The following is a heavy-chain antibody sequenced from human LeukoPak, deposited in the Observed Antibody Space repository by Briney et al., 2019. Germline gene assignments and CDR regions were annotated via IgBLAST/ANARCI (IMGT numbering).Heavy chain of an antibody. CDR3: TQNNY. Sequence: PGGSLRLSCGASGFIFSDSWMTWVRQAPGEGLEWVANMNQDGSERYYLDSVKGRFTISRDNAKNSLYLQMNSLRAEDTAVYYCTQNNYWGQGALVTVSS. V-gene: IGHV3-7*03. CDR2: MNQDGSER. J-gene: IGHJ4*02. CDR1: GFIFSDSW.